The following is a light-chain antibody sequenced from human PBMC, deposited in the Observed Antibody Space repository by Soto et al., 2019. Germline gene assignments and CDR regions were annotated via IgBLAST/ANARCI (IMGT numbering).Light chain of an antibody. J-gene: IGKJ5*01. Sequence: DIQMTQHPCFLSPSVGDTVTLPCQASHDIRKYLNWYQQKPGKAPKLLIYDASNMETGVPSRFTGSGSGTDFTFTISSLQPEDIATYYCQQYESLPITFGQGTRLEI. V-gene: IGKV1-33*01. CDR2: DAS. CDR1: HDIRKY. CDR3: QQYESLPIT.